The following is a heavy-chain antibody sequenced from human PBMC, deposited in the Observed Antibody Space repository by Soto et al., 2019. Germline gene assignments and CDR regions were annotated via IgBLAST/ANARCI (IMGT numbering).Heavy chain of an antibody. CDR2: IYSGGST. D-gene: IGHD3-10*01. Sequence: EVQLVETGGGLIQPGGSLRLSCAASGFTVSSNYMSWVRQAPGKGLEWVSVIYSGGSTYYADSGKGRFTISRDNSKNTLYLQMNSLRAEDTAVYYCARGTAYGSGIRMDVWGQGTTVTVSS. CDR3: ARGTAYGSGIRMDV. CDR1: GFTVSSNY. J-gene: IGHJ6*02. V-gene: IGHV3-53*02.